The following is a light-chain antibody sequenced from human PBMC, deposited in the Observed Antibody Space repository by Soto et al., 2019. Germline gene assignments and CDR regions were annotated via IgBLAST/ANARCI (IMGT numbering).Light chain of an antibody. CDR3: SSYTSSTPVV. V-gene: IGLV2-14*01. J-gene: IGLJ2*01. CDR2: DVS. CDR1: SSDVGAYNY. Sequence: QSALTQPASVSGSPGQSITISCTGTSSDVGAYNYVSWYQQHPGKAPKLMIYDVSNRPSGVSNRFSGSKSGNAASLTISGLQAEDEADYYCSSYTSSTPVVFGGGTKRTVL.